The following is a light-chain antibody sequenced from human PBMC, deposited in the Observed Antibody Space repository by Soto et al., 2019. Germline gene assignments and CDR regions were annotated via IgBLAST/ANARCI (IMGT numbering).Light chain of an antibody. Sequence: ETVMWQSPATLSVSQGGRATLSCRASQSVSNYLAWYQQKTGQAPRLLIYDVSTRATGVPARFSGSGSGTEFTLTISSLPSEDFAVYYCQHYYNGRRTFQQGTKVDIK. CDR2: DVS. CDR1: QSVSNY. CDR3: QHYYNGRRT. J-gene: IGKJ1*01. V-gene: IGKV3-15*01.